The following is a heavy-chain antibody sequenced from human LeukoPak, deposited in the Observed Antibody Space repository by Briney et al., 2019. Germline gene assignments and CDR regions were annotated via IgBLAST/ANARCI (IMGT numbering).Heavy chain of an antibody. D-gene: IGHD2-2*01. CDR3: ARAGIGYCSSTSCAPIYFYGMDV. CDR2: INPSGGGT. CDR1: GYTFTNYY. V-gene: IGHV1-46*01. J-gene: IGHJ6*02. Sequence: GASVKVSCKASGYTFTNYYMHWVRQAPGQGLEWMGIINPSGGGTSYAQKFQGRVTMTRDTSTSTVYMELSSLRSEDTAVYYCARAGIGYCSSTSCAPIYFYGMDVWGQGTTVTVSS.